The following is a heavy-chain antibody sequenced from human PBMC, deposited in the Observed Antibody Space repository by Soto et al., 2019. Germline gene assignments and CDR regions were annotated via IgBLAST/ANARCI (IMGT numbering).Heavy chain of an antibody. J-gene: IGHJ4*02. CDR3: AKPHYGDYVPFDS. Sequence: EVQLLESGGGLVQPGGSLRLSCAASAFSFSSYAMSWVRQAPGKGLEWVSSMSAGAVSTFYADSVKGRFTISRDISKNTLYLQMNSLRAEDTAVYYCAKPHYGDYVPFDSWGQGTLVTVSS. D-gene: IGHD4-17*01. CDR2: MSAGAVST. CDR1: AFSFSSYA. V-gene: IGHV3-23*01.